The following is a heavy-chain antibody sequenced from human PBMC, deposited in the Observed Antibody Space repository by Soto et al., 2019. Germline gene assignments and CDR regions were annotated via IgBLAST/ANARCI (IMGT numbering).Heavy chain of an antibody. CDR2: IIAIFDTA. J-gene: IGHJ6*02. Sequence: SVKVFCWASGGTFSSYAISWLRHPPGQELEWMGGIIAIFDTANYAQKFQGRVTITADGSTSTAYLELSRLRSEDTAVYYCARDETATSYYYYGMDVWGQGTTVTVSS. CDR1: GGTFSSYA. CDR3: ARDETATSYYYYGMDV. V-gene: IGHV1-69*13. D-gene: IGHD5-12*01.